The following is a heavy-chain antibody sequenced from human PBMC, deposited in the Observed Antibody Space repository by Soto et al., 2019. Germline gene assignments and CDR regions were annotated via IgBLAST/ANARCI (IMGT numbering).Heavy chain of an antibody. Sequence: PSETLSLTCTVSGGSMSSYYWSWIRQPPGKGLEWIGYIYYSGSTVYNPSLKSRVTISRDNSKNTLYLQMGGLRVEDMAVYYCARDGSMRYLDYWGQGALVTVSS. CDR3: ARDGSMRYLDY. CDR2: IYYSGST. V-gene: IGHV4-59*01. J-gene: IGHJ4*02. CDR1: GGSMSSYY.